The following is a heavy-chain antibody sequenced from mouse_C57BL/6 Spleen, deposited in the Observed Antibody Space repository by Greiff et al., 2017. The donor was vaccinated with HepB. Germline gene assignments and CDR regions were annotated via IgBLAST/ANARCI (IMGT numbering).Heavy chain of an antibody. J-gene: IGHJ3*01. D-gene: IGHD2-4*01. CDR1: GFTFSSYG. CDR3: VSTKIAAPSFAY. V-gene: IGHV5-6*01. CDR2: ISSGGSYT. Sequence: EVKLVESGGDLVKPGGSLKLSCAASGFTFSSYGMPWVRQTPDKRLEWVASISSGGSYTYYPDSVKGRFTISRDNAKSTLYLQMSSLKSEDTAMYYCVSTKIAAPSFAYWGQGTLVTVSA.